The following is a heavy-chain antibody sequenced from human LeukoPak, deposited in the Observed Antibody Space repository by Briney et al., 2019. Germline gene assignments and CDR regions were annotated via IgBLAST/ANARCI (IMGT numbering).Heavy chain of an antibody. Sequence: PGGSLRLSCAASGFTFSSYWMSWVRQAPGKGLEWVANIKQDGSEKYYVDSVKGRFTISRDNAKNSLYLQMNSLRAEDTAVYYCARVGGRHGYSYAKTGYYMDVWGKGTTVTVSS. V-gene: IGHV3-7*01. CDR3: ARVGGRHGYSYAKTGYYMDV. CDR1: GFTFSSYW. D-gene: IGHD5-18*01. J-gene: IGHJ6*03. CDR2: IKQDGSEK.